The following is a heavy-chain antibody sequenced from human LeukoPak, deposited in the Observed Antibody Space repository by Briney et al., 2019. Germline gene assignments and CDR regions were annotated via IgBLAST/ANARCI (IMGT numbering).Heavy chain of an antibody. D-gene: IGHD2-2*01. CDR2: IKSKTDGGTT. V-gene: IGHV3-15*01. Sequence: GGSLRLSCAASGFTFSNAWMSWVRQAPGKVVEGVGRIKSKTDGGTTDYAAPVKGRFTISREDSKNTLYLQMNTLQTEDTAVYYCTHDIVVVPAAIGLWDSTDAFDLWGQGTMVTVSS. CDR1: GFTFSNAW. J-gene: IGHJ3*01. CDR3: THDIVVVPAAIGLWDSTDAFDL.